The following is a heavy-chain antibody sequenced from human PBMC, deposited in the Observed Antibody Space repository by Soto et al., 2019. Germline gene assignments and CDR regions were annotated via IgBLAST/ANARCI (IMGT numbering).Heavy chain of an antibody. V-gene: IGHV3-33*01. CDR1: GIPVSNYG. D-gene: IGHD3-16*01. J-gene: IGHJ4*02. CDR3: VRGYGYFDN. CDR2: IWYDGRDK. Sequence: QVQLVESGGGGVQPGRSLRLSCAASGIPVSNYGTHWVRQAPGKWLEGVAVIWYDGRDKYYADSVKGRFTISRDNSKNTLYLQMNSLTADATAVYYCVRGYGYFDNWGPRTLVPVSS.